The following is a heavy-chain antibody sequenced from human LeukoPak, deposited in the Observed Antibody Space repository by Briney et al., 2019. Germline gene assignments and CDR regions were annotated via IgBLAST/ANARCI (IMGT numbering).Heavy chain of an antibody. CDR2: INHSGST. D-gene: IGHD3-9*01. CDR3: ARITTYYDILTGYGWFDP. CDR1: GGSFSGYY. Sequence: SETLSLTCAVYGGSFSGYYWSWIRQPPGKGLEWIGEINHSGSTNYNPSLKSRVTISVDTSKNQFSLKLSSVTAADTAVYYRARITTYYDILTGYGWFDPWGQGTLVTVSS. V-gene: IGHV4-34*01. J-gene: IGHJ5*02.